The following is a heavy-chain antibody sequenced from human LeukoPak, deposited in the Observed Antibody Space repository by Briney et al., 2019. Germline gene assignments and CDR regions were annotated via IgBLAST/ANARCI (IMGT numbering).Heavy chain of an antibody. CDR1: GFTFSNAW. D-gene: IGHD5-12*01. J-gene: IGHJ4*02. Sequence: RGSLRLSCAASGFTFSNAWMSWVRQAPGKGLEWVGRHGATTDYAVPVKGRFTISRDDSKNTAYLQMNRLKTEDTAVYYCVRWLRGYFDYWGQGTLVTVSS. CDR2: HGATT. V-gene: IGHV3-15*01. CDR3: VRWLRGYFDY.